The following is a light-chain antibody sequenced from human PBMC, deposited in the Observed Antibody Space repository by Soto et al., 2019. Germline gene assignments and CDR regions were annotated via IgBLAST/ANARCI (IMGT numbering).Light chain of an antibody. Sequence: EIVLTQSPGTLSLSPGERATLSCRASQSVTSNYLAWYQQKPGQAPRLLIFGASSRATGIPDKFSGSGSGTDFTLTISRLEPDDFATYYCQRYNDFQYVFGQGTKL. CDR1: QSVTSNY. V-gene: IGKV3-20*01. CDR2: GAS. J-gene: IGKJ2*01. CDR3: QRYNDFQYV.